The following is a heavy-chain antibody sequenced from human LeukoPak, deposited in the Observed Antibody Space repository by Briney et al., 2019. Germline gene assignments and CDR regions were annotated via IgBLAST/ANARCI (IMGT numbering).Heavy chain of an antibody. D-gene: IGHD2-21*02. CDR3: ARVVAYCGGDCASDDAFDI. Sequence: GASVKVSCKASGYTFTGYCMHWVRQAPGQGLEWMGWINPNSGGTNYAQKFQGRVTMTRDTSISTAYMELSRLRSDDTAVYYCARVVAYCGGDCASDDAFDIWGQGTMVTVSS. J-gene: IGHJ3*02. V-gene: IGHV1-2*02. CDR2: INPNSGGT. CDR1: GYTFTGYC.